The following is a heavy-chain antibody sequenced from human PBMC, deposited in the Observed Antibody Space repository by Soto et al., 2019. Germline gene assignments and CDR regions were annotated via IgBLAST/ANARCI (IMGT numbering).Heavy chain of an antibody. D-gene: IGHD5-18*01. CDR1: GFTFNNYA. CDR2: ISGTGGST. V-gene: IGHV3-23*01. Sequence: GGSLRLSCAASGFTFNNYAMNWVRQAPGKGLEWVATISGTGGSTYYADSVKGRFTISRDNSRNTLYLQMNSLRVEDTAVYYCAKDQDTAMGRTWGQGTLVTVSS. CDR3: AKDQDTAMGRT. J-gene: IGHJ5*02.